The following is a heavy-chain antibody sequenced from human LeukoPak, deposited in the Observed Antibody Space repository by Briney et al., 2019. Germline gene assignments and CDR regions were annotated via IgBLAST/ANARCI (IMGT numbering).Heavy chain of an antibody. Sequence: GRSLRLSCAASGFTFSSYSMNWVRQAPGQGLEWVSYITSDSTTMFYADSVKGRFTASRDNAENSMYPQMNSLRAEDTAVYYCARVALRPIDYSNPEFDPWGQGTLVTVSS. CDR3: ARVALRPIDYSNPEFDP. D-gene: IGHD4-11*01. V-gene: IGHV3-48*01. J-gene: IGHJ5*02. CDR1: GFTFSSYS. CDR2: ITSDSTTM.